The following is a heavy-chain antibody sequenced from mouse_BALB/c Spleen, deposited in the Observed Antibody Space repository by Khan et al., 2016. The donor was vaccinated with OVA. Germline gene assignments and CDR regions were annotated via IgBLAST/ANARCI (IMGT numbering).Heavy chain of an antibody. CDR3: VKQNHGTLYAVDY. CDR1: GFSLTSYG. V-gene: IGHV2-3*01. J-gene: IGHJ4*01. CDR2: IWGDGNT. D-gene: IGHD2-1*01. Sequence: QVQLKQSGPGLVAPSQSLSITCTVSGFSLTSYGVSWVRQPPGKGLEWLGVIWGDGNTNYHSTLISRLSISKDDSKGQVFLKLNSLQTDDTATYYCVKQNHGTLYAVDYWGQGTSVTVSS.